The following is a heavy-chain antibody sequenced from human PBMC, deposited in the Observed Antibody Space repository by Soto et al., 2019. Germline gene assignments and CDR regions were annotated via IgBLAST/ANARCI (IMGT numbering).Heavy chain of an antibody. J-gene: IGHJ3*02. CDR2: IFSNDEK. Sequence: QVTLKESGPVLVKPTETLTLTCTVSGFSLSNARMGVSWIRQPPGKALEWLAHIFSNDEKSYSTSLKSRLTISKNTSKSQVVLTITNMDPVDTATYYSAQSPREEYCSGGSCFLGGAAFDIWGQGTMVTVSS. CDR1: GFSLSNARMG. CDR3: AQSPREEYCSGGSCFLGGAAFDI. D-gene: IGHD2-15*01. V-gene: IGHV2-26*01.